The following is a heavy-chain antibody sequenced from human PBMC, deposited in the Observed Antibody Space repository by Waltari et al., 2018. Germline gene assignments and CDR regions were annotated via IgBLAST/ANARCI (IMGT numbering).Heavy chain of an antibody. V-gene: IGHV3-23*01. J-gene: IGHJ5*02. D-gene: IGHD5-18*01. CDR3: AKGTYGDSDGVGWFDP. Sequence: EVQLLESGGGLVQPGGSLRLSCAASGFTFSSYAMSWVRQAPGKGLEWVSAISGSGGSTYYADSVKGRFTISRDNSKNTLYLQRNSLRAEDTAVYYCAKGTYGDSDGVGWFDPWGQGTLVTVSS. CDR1: GFTFSSYA. CDR2: ISGSGGST.